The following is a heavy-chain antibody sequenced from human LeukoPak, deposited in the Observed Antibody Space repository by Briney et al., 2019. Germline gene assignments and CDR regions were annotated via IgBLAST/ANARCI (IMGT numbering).Heavy chain of an antibody. CDR1: GGSISSSSYY. V-gene: IGHV4-39*07. J-gene: IGHJ4*02. CDR3: ARVIQQSNWKSGFDY. D-gene: IGHD5-18*01. CDR2: IYYSGSA. Sequence: SETLSLTCTVSGGSISSSSYYWGWIRQPPGKGLEWIGSIYYSGSAHYNPSLKSRVTISVDTSKNQFSLKLSSVTAADTAVYYCARVIQQSNWKSGFDYWGQGALVTVSS.